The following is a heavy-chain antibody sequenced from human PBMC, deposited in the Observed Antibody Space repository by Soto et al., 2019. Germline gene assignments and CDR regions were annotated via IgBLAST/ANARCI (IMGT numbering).Heavy chain of an antibody. CDR3: ARSLRRAGYSSGWYADGY. J-gene: IGHJ4*02. CDR2: INAGNGNT. CDR1: GYTFTSYA. Sequence: ASVKVSCKASGYTFTSYAMHWVRQAPGQRLEWMGWINAGNGNTKYSQKFQGRVTITRDTSASTAYMELSSLRSEDTAVYYCARSLRRAGYSSGWYADGYWGQATLVTVYS. D-gene: IGHD6-19*01. V-gene: IGHV1-3*01.